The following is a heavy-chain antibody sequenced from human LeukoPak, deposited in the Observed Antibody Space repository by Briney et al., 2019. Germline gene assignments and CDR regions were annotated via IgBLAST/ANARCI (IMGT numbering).Heavy chain of an antibody. J-gene: IGHJ4*02. CDR2: IYYSGNT. V-gene: IGHV4-31*03. CDR1: GGSISSGGFY. D-gene: IGHD3-10*01. CDR3: ARVRMVRGVIGGDFDY. Sequence: SQTLSLTCTVSGGSISSGGFYWTWIRQHPGKGLEWIGYIYYSGNTYYNPSLKGRLTISVDRSKNQFSLKLTSVTAADTAVYYCARVRMVRGVIGGDFDYWGQGTLVTVSS.